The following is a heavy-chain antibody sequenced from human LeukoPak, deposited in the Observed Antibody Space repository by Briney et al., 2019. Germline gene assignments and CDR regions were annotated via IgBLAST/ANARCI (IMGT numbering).Heavy chain of an antibody. Sequence: SETLSLTCTVSGYSISSGYYWGWIRQPPGKGLEWIGSMYYTGTTYYNPSLESRVTISVDTSKNQFSLKLSSVTAADTAVYYCARSPDYLNDAFDIWGQGTMVTVSS. J-gene: IGHJ3*02. CDR2: MYYTGTT. D-gene: IGHD5-12*01. CDR3: ARSPDYLNDAFDI. CDR1: GYSISSGYY. V-gene: IGHV4-38-2*02.